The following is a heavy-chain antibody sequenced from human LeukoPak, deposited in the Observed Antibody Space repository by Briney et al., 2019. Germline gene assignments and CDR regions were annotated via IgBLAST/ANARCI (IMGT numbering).Heavy chain of an antibody. Sequence: ASVKVSCKASGYTFTGYYMHWVRQAPGQGLEWMGWINPNSGGTNYAQKFQGRVTMTRDTSISTASMELSRLRPDDTAVYYCARSQYTSSSFYYYGMDVWGQGTTVTVSS. J-gene: IGHJ6*02. V-gene: IGHV1-2*02. CDR1: GYTFTGYY. CDR3: ARSQYTSSSFYYYGMDV. D-gene: IGHD6-6*01. CDR2: INPNSGGT.